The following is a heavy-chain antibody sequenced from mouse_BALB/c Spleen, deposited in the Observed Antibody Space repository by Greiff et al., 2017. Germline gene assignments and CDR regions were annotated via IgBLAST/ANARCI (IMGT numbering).Heavy chain of an antibody. Sequence: VQLQQSGPELVKPGASVKISCKASGYSFTGYYMHWVKQSHVKSLEWIGRINPYNGATSYNQNFKDKASLTVDKSSSTAYMELHSLTSEDSAVYYCATYRYGDYYAMDYWGQGTSVTVSS. V-gene: IGHV1-31*01. CDR2: INPYNGAT. D-gene: IGHD2-14*01. CDR1: GYSFTGYY. CDR3: ATYRYGDYYAMDY. J-gene: IGHJ4*01.